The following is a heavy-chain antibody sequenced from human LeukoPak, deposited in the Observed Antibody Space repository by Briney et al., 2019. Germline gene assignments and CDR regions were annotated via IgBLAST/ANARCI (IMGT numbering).Heavy chain of an antibody. V-gene: IGHV1-69*13. J-gene: IGHJ6*02. CDR3: ARDFGSSGWYPYYYYGMDV. CDR1: GGTFSSYA. Sequence: ASVKVSCKASGGTFSSYAISWVRQAPGQGLEWMGGIIPIFGTANYAQKFQGRVTITADESTSTAYMELSSLRSEDTAVYYCARDFGSSGWYPYYYYGMDVWGQGTTVTVSS. CDR2: IIPIFGTA. D-gene: IGHD6-19*01.